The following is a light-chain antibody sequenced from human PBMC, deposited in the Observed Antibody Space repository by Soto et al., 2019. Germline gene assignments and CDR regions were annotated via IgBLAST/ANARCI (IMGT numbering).Light chain of an antibody. Sequence: QSALTQPASVSGSPGQSITISCTGTSSDVGGYNYVSWYQQHPGKAPKLIIFEVSNRPSGVSHRFSGSKSGDTASLTISGLQAEDEADYYCSSYTSSITVVFGGGTKLTVL. CDR2: EVS. CDR1: SSDVGGYNY. V-gene: IGLV2-14*01. J-gene: IGLJ2*01. CDR3: SSYTSSITVV.